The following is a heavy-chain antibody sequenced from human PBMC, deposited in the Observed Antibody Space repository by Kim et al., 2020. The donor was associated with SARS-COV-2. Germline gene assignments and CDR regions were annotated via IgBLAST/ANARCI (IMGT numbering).Heavy chain of an antibody. D-gene: IGHD3-10*02. CDR3: ARDAFVRGDSYY. V-gene: IGHV7-4-1*02. Sequence: ASVKVSSKASGYRFNTYAMNWVRQAPGQGLEWMGWINTNSGNPTYAQAFTGRFVFSLDTSSSTAYLEINSLTADDSAVYYCARDAFVRGDSYYWGQGTLVTVSS. J-gene: IGHJ4*02. CDR1: GYRFNTYA. CDR2: INTNSGNP.